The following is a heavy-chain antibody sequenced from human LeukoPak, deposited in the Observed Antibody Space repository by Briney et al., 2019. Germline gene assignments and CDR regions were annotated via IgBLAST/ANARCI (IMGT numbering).Heavy chain of an antibody. CDR3: AREGDYNGSGRGDP. D-gene: IGHD3-10*01. J-gene: IGHJ5*02. CDR2: INPNTGAT. V-gene: IGHV1-2*02. Sequence: GASVKVSCKTSGYTFTGFYIHWVRQAPGQGLEWMGWINPNTGATNFAQKFQGRVTTTTDTSVSTAYMDLRRLRFDDTAVYYCAREGDYNGSGRGDPWGQGTLVTVSS. CDR1: GYTFTGFY.